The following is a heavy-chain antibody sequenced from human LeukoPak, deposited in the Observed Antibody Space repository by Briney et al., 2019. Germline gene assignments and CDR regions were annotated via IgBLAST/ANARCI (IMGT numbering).Heavy chain of an antibody. CDR3: AKERVSSGMMEGVLHM. CDR2: ISYDGSNK. D-gene: IGHD2-8*01. Sequence: GRSLRLSCAASGFTFSSYAMHWVRQAPGKGLEWVAVISYDGSNKYYADSVQGRFTVSRDNSKNTVNLHLNTVRAEDTAVYYCAKERVSSGMMEGVLHMWGQGTTVSVSS. J-gene: IGHJ3*02. CDR1: GFTFSSYA. V-gene: IGHV3-30-3*02.